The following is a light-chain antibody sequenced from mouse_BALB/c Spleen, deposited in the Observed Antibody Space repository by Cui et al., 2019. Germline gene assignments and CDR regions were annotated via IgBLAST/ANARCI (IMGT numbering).Light chain of an antibody. J-gene: IGKJ1*01. CDR1: SSVSS. Sequence: QLALTQSPALMSASLGEEITLTCTASSSVSSMHWYQQKSGTAPKLLIYSTSNLASGVPSRFSGSGSGTFYSLTISSVEAEDAADYYCHQWSSYPWTFGGGTKLEIK. CDR2: STS. CDR3: HQWSSYPWT. V-gene: IGKV4-80*01.